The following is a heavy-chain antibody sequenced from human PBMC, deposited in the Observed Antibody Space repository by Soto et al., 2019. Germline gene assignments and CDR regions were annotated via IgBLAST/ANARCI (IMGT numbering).Heavy chain of an antibody. Sequence: GGSLRLSCAASGFTFNSYAMSWVRQAPGKGLEWVSAISGSGGSTYYADSVKGRFTISRDNSKNTLYLQMNSLRAEDTAVYYCAKDGHSGYDSDYWGQGTLVTVSS. V-gene: IGHV3-23*01. D-gene: IGHD5-12*01. CDR1: GFTFNSYA. CDR3: AKDGHSGYDSDY. CDR2: ISGSGGST. J-gene: IGHJ4*02.